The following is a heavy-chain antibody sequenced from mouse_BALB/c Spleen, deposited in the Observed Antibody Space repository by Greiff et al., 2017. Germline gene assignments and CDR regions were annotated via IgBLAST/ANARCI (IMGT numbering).Heavy chain of an antibody. CDR3: ARDNLDYYAMDY. CDR1: GFTFTDYY. Sequence: EVKLQESGGGLVQPGGSLRLSCATSGFTFTDYYMSWVRQPPGKALEWLGFIRNKANGYTTEYSASVKGRFTISRDNSQSILYLQMNTLRAEDSATYYCARDNLDYYAMDYWGQGTSVTVSS. V-gene: IGHV7-3*02. J-gene: IGHJ4*01. CDR2: IRNKANGYTT.